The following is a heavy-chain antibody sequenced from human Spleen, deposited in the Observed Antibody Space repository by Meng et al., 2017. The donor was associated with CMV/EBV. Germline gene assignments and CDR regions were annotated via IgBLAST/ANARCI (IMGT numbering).Heavy chain of an antibody. CDR3: ARERSGTYSYYGLDV. J-gene: IGHJ6*02. CDR1: GFTLNSYW. Sequence: GESLKISCAASGFTLNSYWMSWVRQAPGKGLQWVANIKQDGSEKYYVDSVEGRFTISRDNAKNSLYLQMNSLRVEDTAVYYCARERSGTYSYYGLDVWGQGTTVTVSS. V-gene: IGHV3-7*01. CDR2: IKQDGSEK. D-gene: IGHD1-26*01.